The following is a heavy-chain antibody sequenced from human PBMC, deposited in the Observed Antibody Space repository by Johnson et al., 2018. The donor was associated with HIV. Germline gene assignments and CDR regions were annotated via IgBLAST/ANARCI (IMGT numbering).Heavy chain of an antibody. V-gene: IGHV3-13*01. Sequence: VQLVESGGNLVQPGGSLRLSCAASGFTFSNYDMHWVRQPIGRRLEWVSGIGSLGDTYYPGSGKGRVAISRENAKNSVVLQMKSLRAEDTAVYYCARGGDYDEGAFDIWGQGTLVTVSS. CDR3: ARGGDYDEGAFDI. J-gene: IGHJ3*02. CDR1: GFTFSNYD. CDR2: IGSLGDT. D-gene: IGHD4-17*01.